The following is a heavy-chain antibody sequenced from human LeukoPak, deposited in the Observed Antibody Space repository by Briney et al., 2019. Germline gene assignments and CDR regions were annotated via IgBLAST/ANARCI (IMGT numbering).Heavy chain of an antibody. V-gene: IGHV3-20*04. CDR3: ARVVQYPGGFDI. J-gene: IGHJ3*02. Sequence: GGSLRLSCAASGFTFSGYGMHWLRHAPGKGLEWVSGINWNGGSTGYADSVKGRFTIPRDNAKNSLYLQMNSLRAEDTALYYCARVVQYPGGFDIWGQGTLVTVSS. CDR1: GFTFSGYG. CDR2: INWNGGST. D-gene: IGHD4-11*01.